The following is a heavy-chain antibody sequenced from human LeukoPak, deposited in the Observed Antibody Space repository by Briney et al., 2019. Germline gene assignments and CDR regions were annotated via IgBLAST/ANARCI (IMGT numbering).Heavy chain of an antibody. Sequence: HPGRSLRLSCAASGFTFSSYGMHWVRQAPGKGLEWVAVIWFDGSNKYYADSVKGRLTISRDNSKNTLYLQMNSLRAEDTAVYYCAREYSGSYYVPYYYYGMDVWGQGTTVTVSS. V-gene: IGHV3-33*01. D-gene: IGHD1-26*01. CDR2: IWFDGSNK. J-gene: IGHJ6*02. CDR3: AREYSGSYYVPYYYYGMDV. CDR1: GFTFSSYG.